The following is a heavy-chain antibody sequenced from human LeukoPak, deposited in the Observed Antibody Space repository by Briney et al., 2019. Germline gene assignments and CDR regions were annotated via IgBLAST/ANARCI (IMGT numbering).Heavy chain of an antibody. J-gene: IGHJ3*02. V-gene: IGHV1-2*02. CDR3: ARDSSSWSAFDI. CDR1: AYDFTGYH. Sequence: GASVKVSCKVVAYDFTGYHIHWVRQAPGQGLEWMGWINPNSGGTNYAQKFQGRVTMTRDTSISTAYMELSRLRSDDTAVYYCARDSSSWSAFDIWGQGTMVTVSS. CDR2: INPNSGGT. D-gene: IGHD6-13*01.